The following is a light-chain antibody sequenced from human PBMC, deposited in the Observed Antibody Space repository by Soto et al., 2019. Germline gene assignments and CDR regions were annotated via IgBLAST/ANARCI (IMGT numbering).Light chain of an antibody. CDR2: GAS. V-gene: IGKV3D-15*01. J-gene: IGKJ4*01. CDR1: QSVSDN. Sequence: EIVMTQSPATLSVSPGERATLSCRASQSVSDNLAWYQQEPGQAPRLLIYGASTRATGIPARFSGSGSGTEFSLTISSLQSEDFAVYYCQQYNDWPLTFGGATKVDIK. CDR3: QQYNDWPLT.